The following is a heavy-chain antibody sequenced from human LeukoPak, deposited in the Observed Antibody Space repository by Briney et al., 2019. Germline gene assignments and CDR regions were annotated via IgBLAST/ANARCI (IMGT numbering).Heavy chain of an antibody. Sequence: GGSLRLSCAASGFTFSSYAMSWVRQAPGKGLEWVSAISGSGGSTYYADSVKGRFTISRDNSKNTLYLQMNSLRAEDTAVYYCAKAAGYDYVWGSILDYWGQGTLVTVSS. V-gene: IGHV3-23*01. CDR1: GFTFSSYA. J-gene: IGHJ4*02. D-gene: IGHD3-16*01. CDR2: ISGSGGST. CDR3: AKAAGYDYVWGSILDY.